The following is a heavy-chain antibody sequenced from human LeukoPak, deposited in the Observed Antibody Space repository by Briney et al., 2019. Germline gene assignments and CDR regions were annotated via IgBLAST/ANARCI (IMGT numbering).Heavy chain of an antibody. CDR1: GFTFSSYG. V-gene: IGHV3-30*02. D-gene: IGHD3-22*01. CDR3: ASGYYYDSSGYYGGGNFDY. Sequence: GGSLRLSCAASGFTFSSYGMHWVRQAPGKGLEWVAFIRYDGSNKYYADSVKGRFTISRDSSKNTLYLQMNRLRAEDTAVYYCASGYYYDSSGYYGGGNFDYWGQGTLVTVSS. CDR2: IRYDGSNK. J-gene: IGHJ4*02.